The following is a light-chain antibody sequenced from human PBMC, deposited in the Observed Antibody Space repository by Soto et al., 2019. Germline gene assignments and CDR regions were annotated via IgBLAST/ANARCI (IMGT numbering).Light chain of an antibody. CDR1: RSLSSTS. CDR3: QQYGSSPRT. V-gene: IGKV3-20*01. J-gene: IGKJ1*01. Sequence: EIVLTQSPGTLSLSPGERAALSCRASRSLSSTSLAWYQQRPGQAPRLLIYDASSRATGIPDRFSGSGSGTDFTLTINRLEPDDFAVYYCQQYGSSPRTFGQGTNVEI. CDR2: DAS.